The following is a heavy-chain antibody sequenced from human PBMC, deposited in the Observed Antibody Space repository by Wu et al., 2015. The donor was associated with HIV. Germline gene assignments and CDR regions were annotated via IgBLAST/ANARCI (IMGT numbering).Heavy chain of an antibody. CDR3: ARDGGITMIVVDTTSDAFDI. CDR1: GYTFTGYY. V-gene: IGHV1-2*02. D-gene: IGHD3-22*01. CDR2: INPNSGGT. Sequence: QVQLVQSGAEVKTPGASVKVSCKASGYTFTGYYMHWVRQAPGHGLEWMGWINPNSGGTNYAQKFQGRVTMTRDTSISTAYMEMSRLRSDDTAVYYCARDGGITMIVVDTTSDAFDIWGQGTMVTVSS. J-gene: IGHJ3*02.